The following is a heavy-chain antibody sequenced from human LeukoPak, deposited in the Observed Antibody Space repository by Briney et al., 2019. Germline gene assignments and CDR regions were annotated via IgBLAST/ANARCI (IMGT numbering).Heavy chain of an antibody. CDR3: AKVVDDYGDY. CDR2: SGSDGSI. J-gene: IGHJ4*02. V-gene: IGHV3-23*01. CDR1: GFTFSSYG. Sequence: GGSLRLSCAASGFTFSSYGMTWVRQAPGKGLEWVSTSGSDGSIYYADSVKGRFTISRDNSKNTLYLQMNSLRAEDTAVYYCAKVVDDYGDYWGQGTLVTVSS.